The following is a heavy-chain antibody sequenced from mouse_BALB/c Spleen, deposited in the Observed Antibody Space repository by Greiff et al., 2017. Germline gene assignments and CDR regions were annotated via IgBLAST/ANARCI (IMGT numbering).Heavy chain of an antibody. Sequence: VQLQQSGPELVKPGASVKMSCKASGYTFTDYVISWVKQRTGQGLEWIGEIYPGSGSTYYNEKFKGKATLTADKSSNTAYMQLSSLTSEDSAVYFCARDGLRLRGGFAYWGQGTLVTVSA. V-gene: IGHV1-77*01. CDR3: ARDGLRLRGGFAY. CDR2: IYPGSGST. J-gene: IGHJ3*01. D-gene: IGHD1-2*01. CDR1: GYTFTDYV.